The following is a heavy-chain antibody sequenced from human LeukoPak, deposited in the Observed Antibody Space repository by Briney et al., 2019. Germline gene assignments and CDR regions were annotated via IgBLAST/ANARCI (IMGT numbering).Heavy chain of an antibody. CDR2: ISGSGGST. Sequence: GGSLRLSCAASGFTFSSYAMSWVRQAPGKGLGWVPAISGSGGSTYYADSVKGRFTISRDNSKNTLYLQMNSLRAEDTAVYYCAKDRYQLLEFDYWGQGTLVTVSS. V-gene: IGHV3-23*01. D-gene: IGHD2-2*01. CDR1: GFTFSSYA. J-gene: IGHJ4*02. CDR3: AKDRYQLLEFDY.